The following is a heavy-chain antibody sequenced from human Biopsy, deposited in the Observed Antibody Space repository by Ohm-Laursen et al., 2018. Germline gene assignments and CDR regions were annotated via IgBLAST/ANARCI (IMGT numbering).Heavy chain of an antibody. CDR1: GGSVSGYY. V-gene: IGHV4-4*07. CDR2: IYPGGGT. Sequence: SQTLSLTCTVSGGSVSGYYWSWIRQPPGKGLEWIGRIYPGGGTIYNPSLKSRVTMSVDTSKNHFSLNLNSVTAADTAVYYCAGIVLGPTNDAFDIWGQGTMVTVSS. CDR3: AGIVLGPTNDAFDI. J-gene: IGHJ3*02. D-gene: IGHD1-26*01.